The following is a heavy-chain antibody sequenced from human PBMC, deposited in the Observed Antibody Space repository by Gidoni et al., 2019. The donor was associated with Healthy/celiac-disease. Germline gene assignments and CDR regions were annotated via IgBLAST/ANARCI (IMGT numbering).Heavy chain of an antibody. CDR2: ISYDGSNK. CDR3: AKDLFPGAVAGTGLYYYYGMDV. J-gene: IGHJ6*02. D-gene: IGHD6-19*01. Sequence: QVQLVESGGGVVQPGRSLRLSCAASGFTFSSSGLHWVRQAPGKGLEWVEVISYDGSNKYYADSVKGRFTISRDNSKNTLYLQMNSLRAEDTAVYYCAKDLFPGAVAGTGLYYYYGMDVWGQGTTVTVSS. V-gene: IGHV3-30*18. CDR1: GFTFSSSG.